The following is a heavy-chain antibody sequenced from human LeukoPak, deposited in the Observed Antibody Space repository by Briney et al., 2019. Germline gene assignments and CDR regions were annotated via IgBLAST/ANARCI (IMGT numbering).Heavy chain of an antibody. D-gene: IGHD3-10*01. CDR2: IYYSGST. Sequence: SETLSLTCTVSGYSISSNYYWGWIRQPPGKGLEWIGYIYYSGSTNYNPSLKSRVTISVDTSKNQFSLKLSSVTAADTAVYYCARGPVVRGYADYWGQGTLVTVSS. J-gene: IGHJ4*02. V-gene: IGHV4-61*01. CDR1: GYSISSNYY. CDR3: ARGPVVRGYADY.